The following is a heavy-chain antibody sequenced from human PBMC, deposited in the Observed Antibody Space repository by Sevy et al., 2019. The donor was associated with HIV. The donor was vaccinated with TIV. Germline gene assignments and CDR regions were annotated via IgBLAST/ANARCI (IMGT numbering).Heavy chain of an antibody. CDR3: VRGEVTEGDY. V-gene: IGHV1-8*01. CDR1: GYTFTSYD. CDR2: MNPNSGNT. Sequence: ASVKVSCKASGYTFTSYDINWVRQATGQGLEWMGWMNPNSGNTGYAQKFQGRVTMTSKTSISTAYMELSSLSSEDTAGYYCVRGEVTEGDYWGQGTLVTVSS. J-gene: IGHJ4*02. D-gene: IGHD2-21*02.